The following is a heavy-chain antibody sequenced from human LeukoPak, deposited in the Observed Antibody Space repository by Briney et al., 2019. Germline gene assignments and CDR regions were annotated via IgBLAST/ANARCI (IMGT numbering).Heavy chain of an antibody. CDR3: ARERLGYYDRSGLDY. CDR1: GGSISSYY. Sequence: SETLSLTCTVSGGSISSYYWSWIRQPPGKGLEWIGYIYYSGSTNYNPSLKSRVTISVDTSKNQFSLKLSSVTAADTAVYYRARERLGYYDRSGLDYWGQGTLVTVSS. D-gene: IGHD3-22*01. CDR2: IYYSGST. V-gene: IGHV4-59*01. J-gene: IGHJ4*02.